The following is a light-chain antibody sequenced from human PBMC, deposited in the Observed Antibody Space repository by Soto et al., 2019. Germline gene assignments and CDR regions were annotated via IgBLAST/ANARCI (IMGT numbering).Light chain of an antibody. Sequence: DIQLTQSPSFLSASVGDRVTITCRASQGISTYLAWYQQKPGKASKLLIYGASTLQSGVPSRFSGSGSVTEFTLTISSLQPEDFATYYCQQVNSYPLGTFGQGTKVEIK. CDR1: QGISTY. CDR2: GAS. CDR3: QQVNSYPLGT. V-gene: IGKV1-9*01. J-gene: IGKJ1*01.